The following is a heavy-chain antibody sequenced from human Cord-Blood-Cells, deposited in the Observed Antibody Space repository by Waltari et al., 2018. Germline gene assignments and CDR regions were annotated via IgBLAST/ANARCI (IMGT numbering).Heavy chain of an antibody. J-gene: IGHJ3*02. CDR3: ARVEPYSSSWYAFDI. CDR2: ITAYNGNT. V-gene: IGHV1-18*01. D-gene: IGHD6-13*01. Sequence: QVQLVQSGAEVRKPGASVKVSCKASGSTFTSSGISWVRQAPGQGLEWMGWITAYNGNTNYEQKPQGRGTMTTETSTSTAYMELRRLRSDDTSVYYWARVEPYSSSWYAFDIWGQGTMVTVSS. CDR1: GSTFTSSG.